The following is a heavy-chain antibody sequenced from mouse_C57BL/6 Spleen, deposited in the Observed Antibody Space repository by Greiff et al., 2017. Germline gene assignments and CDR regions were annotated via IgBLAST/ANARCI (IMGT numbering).Heavy chain of an antibody. CDR1: GYSFTDYN. CDR2: INPNYGTT. Sequence: EVKLQESGPELVKPGASVKISCKASGYSFTDYNMNWVKQSNGKSLEWIGVINPNYGTTSYNQKFKGKATLTVDQSSSTAYMQLNSLTSEDSAVYYCARSGDGYLYYAMDYWGQGTSVTVSS. CDR3: ARSGDGYLYYAMDY. V-gene: IGHV1-39*01. J-gene: IGHJ4*01. D-gene: IGHD2-3*01.